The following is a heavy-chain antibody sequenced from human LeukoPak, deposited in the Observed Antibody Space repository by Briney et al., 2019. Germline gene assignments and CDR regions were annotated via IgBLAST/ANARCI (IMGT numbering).Heavy chain of an antibody. J-gene: IGHJ5*02. V-gene: IGHV1-69*06. CDR1: GGTFSSYA. Sequence: ASVKVSCKASGGTFSSYAISWVRQAPGQGLEWMGGIIPIFGTANYAQKFQGRVTITADKSTSTAYMELSSLRSEDTAVYYCASKRSSSWYGGNWFDPWGQGTLVTVSS. D-gene: IGHD6-13*01. CDR3: ASKRSSSWYGGNWFDP. CDR2: IIPIFGTA.